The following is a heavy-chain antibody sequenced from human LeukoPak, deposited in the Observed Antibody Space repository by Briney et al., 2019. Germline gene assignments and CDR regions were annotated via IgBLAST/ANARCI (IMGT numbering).Heavy chain of an antibody. CDR3: ARRHNSGWHIDY. CDR1: GYNFTNYW. CDR2: VSPHNSDT. Sequence: GESLKISCKCSGYNFTNYWSDWVRQMPGNGLEWMGIVSPHNSDTRYNPSFQGQVTISVDKSISAAYLHLKASDTAMYYCARRHNSGWHIDYWGQGTLVTVSS. D-gene: IGHD6-25*01. V-gene: IGHV5-51*01. J-gene: IGHJ4*02.